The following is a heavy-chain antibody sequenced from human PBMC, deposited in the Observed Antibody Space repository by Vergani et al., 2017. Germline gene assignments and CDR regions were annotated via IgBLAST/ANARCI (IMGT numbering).Heavy chain of an antibody. CDR2: LIPMFGTA. J-gene: IGHJ6*03. Sequence: QVQLVQSGAEVKKPGSSVKVSCKASGGTFSNYAISWVRQAPGQGLEWMGGLIPMFGTANYAQKFQGRVTITADESTSTAYMGRSSLRSEDTAVFYCARGKYQLLFVMSYYYANMDVWGEGTTVTVSS. V-gene: IGHV1-69*01. D-gene: IGHD2-2*01. CDR1: GGTFSNYA. CDR3: ARGKYQLLFVMSYYYANMDV.